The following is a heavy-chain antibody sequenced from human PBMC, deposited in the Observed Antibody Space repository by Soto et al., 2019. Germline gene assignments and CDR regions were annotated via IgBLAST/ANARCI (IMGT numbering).Heavy chain of an antibody. V-gene: IGHV3-21*01. CDR2: ISSSSSYI. CDR3: ASTIQLCAWRRPFDI. D-gene: IGHD5-18*01. Sequence: PGGSLRLSCAASGFTLSSYSMNWVRQAPGNGLEWVSSISSSSSYIYYADAVMGLFTISRDNAKNSLYLPMNSLRAEDTGVYYCASTIQLCAWRRPFDIWAQGTIVRVSS. J-gene: IGHJ3*02. CDR1: GFTLSSYS.